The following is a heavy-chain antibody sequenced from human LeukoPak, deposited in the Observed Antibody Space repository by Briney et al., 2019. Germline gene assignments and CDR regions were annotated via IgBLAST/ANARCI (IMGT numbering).Heavy chain of an antibody. Sequence: PSETLSLTCSVFGASIRSNNYYWGWIRQPPGKGLEWIGSMPYSGTTYHNPSLKSRVTMSVDTSKNQFSLRLRSVTAADTAVYYCARQGDFWTGDNWFDPWGQGTLVTVSS. V-gene: IGHV4-39*01. D-gene: IGHD3/OR15-3a*01. CDR2: MPYSGTT. J-gene: IGHJ5*02. CDR3: ARQGDFWTGDNWFDP. CDR1: GASIRSNNYY.